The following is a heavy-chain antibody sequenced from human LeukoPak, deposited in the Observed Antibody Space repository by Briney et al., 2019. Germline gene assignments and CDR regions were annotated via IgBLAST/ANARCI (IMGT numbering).Heavy chain of an antibody. Sequence: SETLSLTCTVSGGSISSYYWSWIRQPPGKGLEWIGYIYYSGSTNYNPSLKSRVTISVDTSKNQFSLKLSSVTAADTAVYYCAVLRLGDLSSYYFDYWGQGTLVTVSS. CDR3: AVLRLGDLSSYYFDY. D-gene: IGHD3-16*02. V-gene: IGHV4-59*01. CDR2: IYYSGST. CDR1: GGSISSYY. J-gene: IGHJ4*02.